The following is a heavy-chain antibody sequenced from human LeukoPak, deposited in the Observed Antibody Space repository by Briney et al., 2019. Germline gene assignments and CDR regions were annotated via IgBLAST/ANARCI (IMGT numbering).Heavy chain of an antibody. CDR3: ARVVAGTGQNWFDP. CDR2: IIPIFGTA. CDR1: GGTFSSYA. J-gene: IGHJ5*02. D-gene: IGHD6-19*01. V-gene: IGHV1-69*13. Sequence: SVKVSCKASGGTFSSYAISWVRQAPGQGLEWMGGIIPIFGTANYAQKFQGRVTITADESTSTAYMELSSLRSEDTAVYYCARVVAGTGQNWFDPWGQGTLVTVSS.